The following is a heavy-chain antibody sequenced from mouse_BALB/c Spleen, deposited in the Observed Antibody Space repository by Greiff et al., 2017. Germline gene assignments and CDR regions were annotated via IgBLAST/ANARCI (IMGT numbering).Heavy chain of an antibody. V-gene: IGHV5-4*02. CDR2: ISDGGSYT. D-gene: IGHD2-4*01. CDR3: ARGDDYDGVAMDY. J-gene: IGHJ4*01. CDR1: GFTFSDYY. Sequence: EVKLMESGGGLVKPGGSLKLSCAASGFTFSDYYMYWVRQTPEKRLEWVASISDGGSYTYYPDSVKGRFTISRDNAKNNLYLQMSSLKSEDTAMYYCARGDDYDGVAMDYWGQGTSVTVSS.